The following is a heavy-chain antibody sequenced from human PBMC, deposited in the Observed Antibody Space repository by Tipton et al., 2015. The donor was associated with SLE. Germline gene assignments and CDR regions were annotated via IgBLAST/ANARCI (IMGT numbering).Heavy chain of an antibody. V-gene: IGHV4-39*01. D-gene: IGHD4-17*01. Sequence: LRLSCAVSGGSISSGGYYWSWIRQPPGKGLEWIGEINHSGSTNYNPSLKSRVTVSVDASRNQFSLKLTSVTAADTAIYYCARHRFGDPYFFDYWGQGTLVTVSS. CDR1: GGSISSGGYY. J-gene: IGHJ4*02. CDR2: INHSGST. CDR3: ARHRFGDPYFFDY.